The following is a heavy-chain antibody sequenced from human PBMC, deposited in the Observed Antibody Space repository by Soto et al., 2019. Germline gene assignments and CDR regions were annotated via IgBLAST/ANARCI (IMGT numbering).Heavy chain of an antibody. D-gene: IGHD3-22*01. Sequence: ASVKVSCKASGYTFTSYYMHWARQAPGQGLEWMGIINPSGGSTSYAQKFQGRVTMTRDTSTSTVYMELSSLRSEDTAVYYCARDPNSITMTNYGMDVWGQGTTVTVSS. CDR2: INPSGGST. CDR1: GYTFTSYY. CDR3: ARDPNSITMTNYGMDV. V-gene: IGHV1-46*01. J-gene: IGHJ6*02.